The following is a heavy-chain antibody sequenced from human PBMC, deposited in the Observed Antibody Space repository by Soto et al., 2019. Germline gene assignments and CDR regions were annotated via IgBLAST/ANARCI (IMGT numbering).Heavy chain of an antibody. D-gene: IGHD3-10*01. Sequence: PSETLSLTCTVSGGSISTYYWTWIRQPPGKGLEWIGCLYSSGNTNYNPSLESRVTISVDTSKNQFSLKLTSVTASDTAMYFCARDRDYGTANYNKDRWTFDPWGQGTLVTVSS. CDR3: ARDRDYGTANYNKDRWTFDP. V-gene: IGHV4-59*01. J-gene: IGHJ5*02. CDR2: LYSSGNT. CDR1: GGSISTYY.